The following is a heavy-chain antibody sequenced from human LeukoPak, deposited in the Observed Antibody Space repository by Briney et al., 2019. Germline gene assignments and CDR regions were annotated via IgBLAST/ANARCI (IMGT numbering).Heavy chain of an antibody. J-gene: IGHJ4*02. Sequence: SETLSLTCAVSGGSISSGGYSWSWIRQPPGKGLEWIGYIYHSGSTYYNPSLKSRVTISVDRSKNQFSLKLSSVTAADTAVYYCARSHYDSSSSFDYWGQGTLVTVSS. D-gene: IGHD3-22*01. V-gene: IGHV4-30-2*01. CDR3: ARSHYDSSSSFDY. CDR2: IYHSGST. CDR1: GGSISSGGYS.